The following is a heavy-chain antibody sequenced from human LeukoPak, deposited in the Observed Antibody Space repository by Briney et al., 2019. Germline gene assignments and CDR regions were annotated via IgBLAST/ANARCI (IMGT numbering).Heavy chain of an antibody. Sequence: ASVKVSCKASGYTFTSYAMNWVRQAPGQGLEWMGWISVYNGNTNYAQNLQGRVTMTTDTSTSTAYMELRSLRSDDTAVYYCARAGGGYSYDYWGQGTLVTVSS. CDR1: GYTFTSYA. CDR3: ARAGGGYSYDY. J-gene: IGHJ4*02. D-gene: IGHD5-18*01. V-gene: IGHV1-18*01. CDR2: ISVYNGNT.